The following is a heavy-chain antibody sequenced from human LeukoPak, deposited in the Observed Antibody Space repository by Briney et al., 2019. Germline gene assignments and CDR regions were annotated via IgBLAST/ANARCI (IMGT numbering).Heavy chain of an antibody. CDR1: GGSISTYY. CDR3: ARDSRGYYDSSGYFDH. Sequence: PSETLSLTCTVSGGSISTYYWNWIRQPPGKGLEWIGCIYYSGTTKQNPSLKSRVTLSVDTSKNQLYLKLNSVTAADTAVYYCARDSRGYYDSSGYFDHWGQGTLVTVSS. CDR2: IYYSGTT. V-gene: IGHV4-59*01. D-gene: IGHD3-22*01. J-gene: IGHJ4*02.